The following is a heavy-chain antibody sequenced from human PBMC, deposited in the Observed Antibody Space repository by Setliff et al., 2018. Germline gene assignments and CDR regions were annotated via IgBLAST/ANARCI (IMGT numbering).Heavy chain of an antibody. CDR3: ARGSVEYSRGWDYFDY. Sequence: SVKVSCKASGGTFSSYAIDWVRQAPGQGLEWMGGIIPIFRTTNYAQKFQGRVSITADESTSTAYMEVSSLTSEDTAVYYCARGSVEYSRGWDYFDYWAQGTLVTVSS. J-gene: IGHJ4*02. CDR2: IIPIFRTT. D-gene: IGHD6-19*01. CDR1: GGTFSSYA. V-gene: IGHV1-69*13.